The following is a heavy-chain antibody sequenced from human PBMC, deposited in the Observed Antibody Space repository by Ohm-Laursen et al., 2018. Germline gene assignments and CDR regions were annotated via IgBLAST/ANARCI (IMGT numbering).Heavy chain of an antibody. CDR2: TRNKANSYTT. J-gene: IGHJ4*02. D-gene: IGHD2-15*01. Sequence: GSLRLSCSASGFTFSSYAMSWVRQAPGKGLEWVGRTRNKANSYTTQYAASVKGRFTISRDDSKKSLYLQMNSLKTEDTAVYYCARDRSGSYCSDGSCYDWGQGTLVTVSS. V-gene: IGHV3-72*01. CDR1: GFTFSSYA. CDR3: ARDRSGSYCSDGSCYD.